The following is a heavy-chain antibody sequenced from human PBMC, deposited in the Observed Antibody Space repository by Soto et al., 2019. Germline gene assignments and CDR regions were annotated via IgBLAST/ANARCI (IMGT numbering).Heavy chain of an antibody. CDR2: ISGSGGSK. D-gene: IGHD3-16*02. V-gene: IGHV3-23*01. CDR1: GFTFSSYA. CDR3: AKPTKDSVWGSYRSYAFDI. J-gene: IGHJ3*02. Sequence: GGSLRLSCAASGFTFSSYAMSWVRQAPGKGLEWVSAISGSGGSKYYADSVKGRFTISRDNSKNTLYLQMNSLRAEDTAVYYCAKPTKDSVWGSYRSYAFDIWGQGTMVTVSS.